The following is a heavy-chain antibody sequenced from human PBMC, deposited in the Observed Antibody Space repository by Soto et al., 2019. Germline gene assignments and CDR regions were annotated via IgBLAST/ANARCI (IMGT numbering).Heavy chain of an antibody. J-gene: IGHJ5*02. CDR3: ATGTNGTTGWYHP. CDR2: VNPKSGAT. V-gene: IGHV1-2*02. Sequence: QARLVQSGAELLQPGASVNVSCTTSGYSFIAYYLHWVRQAPGQGLEWMGWVNPKSGATNYAQKFQGRLSMTRDTSLSSAHMHLSHLTSDDTAVYYCATGTNGTTGWYHPWGQGTQVTVSS. D-gene: IGHD1-1*01. CDR1: GYSFIAYY.